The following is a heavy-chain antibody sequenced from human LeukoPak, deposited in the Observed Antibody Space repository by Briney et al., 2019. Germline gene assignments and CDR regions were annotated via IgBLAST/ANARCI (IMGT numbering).Heavy chain of an antibody. CDR1: GDSVSSNSAT. CDR2: TYYRSKWFN. D-gene: IGHD2-21*01. V-gene: IGHV6-1*01. CDR3: ARAHEYPGHSSYYYYGMDV. J-gene: IGHJ6*02. Sequence: SQTLSLTCAISGDSVSSNSATWNWIRQSPSRGLEWLGRTYYRSKWFNDYAVSVKSRITINPDTSKNQFSLQLNSVTPEDTAVYYCARAHEYPGHSSYYYYGMDVWGQGTTVTVSS.